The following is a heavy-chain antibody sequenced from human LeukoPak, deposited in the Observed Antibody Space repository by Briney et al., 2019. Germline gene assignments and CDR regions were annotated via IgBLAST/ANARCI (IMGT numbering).Heavy chain of an antibody. CDR3: ARSGSYHNNFDY. J-gene: IGHJ4*02. CDR1: GGSISSYY. V-gene: IGHV4-59*01. D-gene: IGHD1-26*01. Sequence: SETLSLTCTVSGGSISSYYWTWIRQPPGKGLEWIGYIYYSGSTNYNPSLKSRVTISVDTSKNQFSLKLNSVTAADTAFYYCARSGSYHNNFDYWAREPWSPSP. CDR2: IYYSGST.